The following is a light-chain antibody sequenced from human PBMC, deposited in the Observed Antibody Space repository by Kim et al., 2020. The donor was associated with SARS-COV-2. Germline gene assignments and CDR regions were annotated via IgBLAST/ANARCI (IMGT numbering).Light chain of an antibody. Sequence: ASVGDRVTISCLASQSISSWLAWYQQIPGKAPRFLIYKAFSLQNGVPSRFSGSVSGTEFTLTISSLQPDDFATYYCQQYNSYSWKFGKRTKVDIK. CDR3: QQYNSYSWK. V-gene: IGKV1-5*03. J-gene: IGKJ1*01. CDR1: QSISSW. CDR2: KAF.